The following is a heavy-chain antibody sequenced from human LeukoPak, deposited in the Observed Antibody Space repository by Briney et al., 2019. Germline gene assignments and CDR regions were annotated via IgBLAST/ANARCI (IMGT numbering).Heavy chain of an antibody. Sequence: SVKVSFTASGGTFTIYAISWVRQAPGQGLEWMGRIIPILGIANYAQKFQGRVTITADKSTSTAYMELSSLRSEDTAVYYCATSGSYYRIDEIDYWGQGTLVTVSS. D-gene: IGHD1-26*01. CDR2: IIPILGIA. CDR1: GGTFTIYA. J-gene: IGHJ4*02. CDR3: ATSGSYYRIDEIDY. V-gene: IGHV1-69*04.